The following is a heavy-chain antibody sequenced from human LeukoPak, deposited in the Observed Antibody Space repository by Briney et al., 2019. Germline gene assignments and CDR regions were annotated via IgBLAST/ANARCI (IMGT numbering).Heavy chain of an antibody. V-gene: IGHV3-21*04. Sequence: GGSLRLSCAASGFTFSSYSMNWVRQAPGKGLEWVSSISSSSSYIYYADSVKGRFTISRDNAKNSLYLQMNSLRAEDTAVYYCAKGPETVVTPSYYYYYGMDVWGQGTTVTVSS. J-gene: IGHJ6*02. CDR1: GFTFSSYS. CDR2: ISSSSSYI. D-gene: IGHD4-23*01. CDR3: AKGPETVVTPSYYYYYGMDV.